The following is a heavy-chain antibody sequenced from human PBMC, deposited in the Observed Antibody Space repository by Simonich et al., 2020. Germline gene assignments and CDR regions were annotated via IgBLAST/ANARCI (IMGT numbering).Heavy chain of an antibody. V-gene: IGHV1-2*06. CDR2: NNPNSGGT. CDR1: GYTFTGYY. CDR3: ASGWDWGFSHMSDY. D-gene: IGHD7-27*01. Sequence: QVQLVQSGAEVKKPGASVKVSCKDSGYTFTGYYMQWVRQAPGQGLEGRGHNNPNSGGTNYATKFQGRVTTTRDTSISTAYMERSRLRSDDTAVYYCASGWDWGFSHMSDYWGQGTLVTVSS. J-gene: IGHJ4*02.